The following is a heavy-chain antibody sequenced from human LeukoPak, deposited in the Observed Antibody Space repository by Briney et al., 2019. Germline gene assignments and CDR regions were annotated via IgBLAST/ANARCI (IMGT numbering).Heavy chain of an antibody. J-gene: IGHJ5*02. V-gene: IGHV1-2*06. CDR3: AREEYSGSYYNWFDP. CDR2: INPNSGGT. D-gene: IGHD1-26*01. CDR1: GYTFTGYY. Sequence: GASVKVSCKASGYTFTGYYMHWVRQAPGQGLEWMGRINPNSGGTNYAQKFQGRVTMTRDTSISTAYMELSRLRSDDTAVYYCAREEYSGSYYNWFDPWGQGTLVTVSS.